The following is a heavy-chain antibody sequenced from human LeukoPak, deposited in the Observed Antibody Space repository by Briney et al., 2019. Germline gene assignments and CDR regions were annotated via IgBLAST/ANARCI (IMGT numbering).Heavy chain of an antibody. CDR2: IDSTGDYT. D-gene: IGHD3-22*01. V-gene: IGHV3-23*01. Sequence: GGSLRLSCAASGFTFRSYAMSWVCQAPGKGLDWVSAIDSTGDYTYHADSVKGRLTISRDNSKNTLYLQMDSLRAEDTAIYYCAKGSSGGRPYYFDYWGQGTLVTVSS. CDR3: AKGSSGGRPYYFDY. J-gene: IGHJ4*02. CDR1: GFTFRSYA.